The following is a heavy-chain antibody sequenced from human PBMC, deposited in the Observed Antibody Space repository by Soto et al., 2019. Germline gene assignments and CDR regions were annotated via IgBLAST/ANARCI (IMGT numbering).Heavy chain of an antibody. V-gene: IGHV4-34*01. CDR2: INHSGST. D-gene: IGHD6-13*01. J-gene: IGHJ5*02. CDR1: GGSFSGYY. CDR3: ARGWSSSSWYLRAGYYNWFDP. Sequence: WETLSLTGAVYGGSFSGYYWSWIRQPPGKGLEWIGEINHSGSTNYNPSLKSRVTISVDTSKNQFSLKLSSVTAADTAVYYCARGWSSSSWYLRAGYYNWFDPWGQGTLVTVS.